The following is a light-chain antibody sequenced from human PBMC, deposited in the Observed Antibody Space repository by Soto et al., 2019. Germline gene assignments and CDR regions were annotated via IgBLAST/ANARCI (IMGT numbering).Light chain of an antibody. CDR1: QSVSSIY. V-gene: IGKV3-20*01. Sequence: EIVLTQSPGTLSLSPGERATLSCRASQSVSSIYLAWYQQKPGQAPRLLIYGASSRPTGIPDRFSGSGSGTDFTLTISRLEPEVFAVYYCQQYGSSALTFGGGTKVEIK. CDR2: GAS. J-gene: IGKJ4*01. CDR3: QQYGSSALT.